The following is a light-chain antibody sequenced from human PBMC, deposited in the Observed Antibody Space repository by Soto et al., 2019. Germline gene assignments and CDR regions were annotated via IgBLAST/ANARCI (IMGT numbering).Light chain of an antibody. V-gene: IGKV3-15*01. Sequence: TQSPATLSVSPGERVTFSCRASESISTNLAWYQQKPGQAPRLLIYGASTRDTHIPDRFSGAGSETEFTLSVSSLQSEDFAICYCQQYYDWPLVTFGGGTRVEI. CDR2: GAS. CDR3: QQYYDWPLVT. J-gene: IGKJ4*01. CDR1: ESISTN.